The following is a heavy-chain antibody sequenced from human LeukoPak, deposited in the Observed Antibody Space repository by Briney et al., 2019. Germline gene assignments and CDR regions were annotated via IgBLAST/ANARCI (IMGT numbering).Heavy chain of an antibody. CDR2: ISGSGGST. D-gene: IGHD6-13*01. CDR3: AKDHGGSGWYELWFDP. Sequence: GGSLRLSCAASGFTFSSYAMSWVRQAPGKGLEWVSAISGSGGSTYYADSVKGRFTISRDNSKNTLYLQMNSLRAEDTAVYYCAKDHGGSGWYELWFDPWGQGTLVTVSS. V-gene: IGHV3-23*01. J-gene: IGHJ5*02. CDR1: GFTFSSYA.